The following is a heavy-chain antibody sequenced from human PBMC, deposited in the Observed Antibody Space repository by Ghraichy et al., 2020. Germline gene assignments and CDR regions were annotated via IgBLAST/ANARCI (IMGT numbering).Heavy chain of an antibody. CDR2: VDWDGDT. CDR3: ARTLQGSSYYFDS. CDR1: GFSLTTRRMC. V-gene: IGHV2-70*01. J-gene: IGHJ4*02. Sequence: SGPTLVKPTQTLTLTCTFSGFSLTTRRMCVSWIRQPPGKALEWLALVDWDGDTYYTTSLETRLSISTDTSSNEVVLTMTNMEPLDTGTYYCARTLQGSSYYFDSWGQGTLVTVSS. D-gene: IGHD6-6*01.